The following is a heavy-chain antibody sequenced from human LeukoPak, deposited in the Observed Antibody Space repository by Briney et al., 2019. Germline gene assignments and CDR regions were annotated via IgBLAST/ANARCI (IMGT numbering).Heavy chain of an antibody. D-gene: IGHD5-12*01. CDR3: ARVQGSTVSGYDSYYFDY. J-gene: IGHJ4*02. CDR1: GGSISSYY. V-gene: IGHV4-59*01. Sequence: SETLSLTCTVSGGSISSYYWSWIRQPPGKGLEWIGYIYYSGSTNYNPSLKSRVTISVDTSKNQFSLKLSSVTAADTAVYYWARVQGSTVSGYDSYYFDYWGQGTLVTVSS. CDR2: IYYSGST.